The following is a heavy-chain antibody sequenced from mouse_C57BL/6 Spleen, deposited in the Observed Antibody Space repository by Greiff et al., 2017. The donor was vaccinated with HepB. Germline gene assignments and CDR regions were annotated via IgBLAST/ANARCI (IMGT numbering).Heavy chain of an antibody. Sequence: VQLQQPGAELVRPGTSVKLSCKASGYTFTSYWMHWVKQRPGQGLEWIGVIDPSDSYTNYNQKFKGKATLTVDTSSSTAYMQLSSLTSEDSAVYYCAREFTSMDYWGQGTSVTVSS. D-gene: IGHD5-1*01. CDR2: IDPSDSYT. V-gene: IGHV1-59*01. J-gene: IGHJ4*01. CDR1: GYTFTSYW. CDR3: AREFTSMDY.